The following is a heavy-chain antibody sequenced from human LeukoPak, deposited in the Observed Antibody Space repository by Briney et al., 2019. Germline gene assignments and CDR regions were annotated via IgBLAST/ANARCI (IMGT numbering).Heavy chain of an antibody. D-gene: IGHD3-16*02. V-gene: IGHV3-66*01. CDR1: GFTVSSNY. J-gene: IGHJ4*02. CDR2: IYSGGST. Sequence: GGSLRLSCAASGFTVSSNYMSWVRQAPGKGLEWVSVIYSGGSTYYADSVKGRFTISRDNSKNTLYLQMNSLRAEDTAVYYCAKDPTYYDYVWGSYRPAPPDYWGQGTLVTVSS. CDR3: AKDPTYYDYVWGSYRPAPPDY.